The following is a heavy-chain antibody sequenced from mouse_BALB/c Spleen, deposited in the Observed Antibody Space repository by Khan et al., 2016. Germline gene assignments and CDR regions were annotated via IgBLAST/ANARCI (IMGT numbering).Heavy chain of an antibody. CDR3: ARLRYDGRVYAMDY. Sequence: QVQLKQSGPGLVAPSQSLSITCTVSGFSLTSYGVHWVRQPPGKGLEWLGVIWAGGSTNYNSALMSRLSISKDNSKSQVFLKMNSLQTDDTAMYYCARLRYDGRVYAMDYWGQGTSVTVSS. J-gene: IGHJ4*01. D-gene: IGHD2-14*01. V-gene: IGHV2-9*02. CDR1: GFSLTSYG. CDR2: IWAGGST.